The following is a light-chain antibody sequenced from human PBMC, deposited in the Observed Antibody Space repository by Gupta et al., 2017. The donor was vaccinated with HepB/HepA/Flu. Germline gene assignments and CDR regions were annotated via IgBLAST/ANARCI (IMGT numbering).Light chain of an antibody. CDR2: GAF. Sequence: DIHMTQSPSSLSASVGARVTITCRASQSIYNYLNWYQQKPGKAPKVLIYGAFNLQSGVPSRFSGSGSGTDFTLTISSLQPEDFATYYCQQRYSTSLTFGQGTRLEIK. V-gene: IGKV1-39*01. J-gene: IGKJ5*01. CDR1: QSIYNY. CDR3: QQRYSTSLT.